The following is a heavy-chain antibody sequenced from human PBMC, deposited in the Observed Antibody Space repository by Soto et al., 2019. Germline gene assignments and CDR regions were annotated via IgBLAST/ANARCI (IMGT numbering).Heavy chain of an antibody. D-gene: IGHD5-12*01. CDR3: ARHRRHSAYDLDY. Sequence: SETLSLTCSVSGGSISSSGYYWGWIRQPPGKGLEWIGSIYYSGSTYYNPSLKSRVTISIDTSKNQFSLKLTSVSAADTAVFYCARHRRHSAYDLDYWGQGTLVTVSS. V-gene: IGHV4-39*01. CDR1: GGSISSSGYY. CDR2: IYYSGST. J-gene: IGHJ4*02.